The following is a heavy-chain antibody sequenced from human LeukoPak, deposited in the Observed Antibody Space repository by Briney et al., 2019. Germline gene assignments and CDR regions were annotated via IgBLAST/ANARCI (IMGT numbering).Heavy chain of an antibody. CDR2: IHRGGNT. D-gene: IGHD3-10*01. CDR3: ARDPGYGLGVDYGDY. CDR1: GFTVSGNY. J-gene: IGHJ4*02. Sequence: GGSLRLSCAASGFTVSGNYMSWVRQPPGKGLEWLSVIHRGGNTYYADSVKGRFTISRDSSKNTVFLQMDSLRAEDTAVYYCARDPGYGLGVDYGDYWGQGTLVTVSS. V-gene: IGHV3-66*01.